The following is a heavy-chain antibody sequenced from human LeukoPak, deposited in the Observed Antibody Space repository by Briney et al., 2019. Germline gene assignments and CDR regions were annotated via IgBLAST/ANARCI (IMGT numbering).Heavy chain of an antibody. CDR1: GDSVSSNSAA. CDR2: TYYRSKWYN. D-gene: IGHD6-13*01. CDR3: ARDGYSSSWSAAGAFDI. J-gene: IGHJ3*02. V-gene: IGHV6-1*01. Sequence: SQTLSLTCAISGDSVSSNSAAWIWLRQSPSRGLEWLGRTYYRSKWYNDYAVSVKSRITINPDTSKNQFSLQLNSVTPEDTAVYYCARDGYSSSWSAAGAFDIWGQGTMVTVSS.